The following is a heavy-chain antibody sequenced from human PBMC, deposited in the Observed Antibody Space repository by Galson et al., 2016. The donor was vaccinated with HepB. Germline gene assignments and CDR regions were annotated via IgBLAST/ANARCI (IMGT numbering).Heavy chain of an antibody. V-gene: IGHV1-2*04. CDR1: GFTFTAYY. Sequence: SVKVSCKASGFTFTAYYMHWVRQAPGQGLEWMGWINLNSGATNYAQHFQGWVTMTRDTSISTAYMELSRLGYDDTAIYYCARLSGSQVAFDMWGQGTLVTVFS. D-gene: IGHD1-26*01. CDR2: INLNSGAT. CDR3: ARLSGSQVAFDM. J-gene: IGHJ3*02.